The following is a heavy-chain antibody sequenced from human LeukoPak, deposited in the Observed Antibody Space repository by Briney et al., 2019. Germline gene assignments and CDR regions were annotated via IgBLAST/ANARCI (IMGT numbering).Heavy chain of an antibody. V-gene: IGHV3-64D*06. CDR1: GFIFSSYP. J-gene: IGHJ4*02. CDR3: VKDQGEYSSSGYYFDN. D-gene: IGHD6-13*01. CDR2: ITSNGDST. Sequence: PGGSLRLSCSTSGFIFSSYPMHWVRQPPGKGLEYVSGITSNGDSTNYADSVKGRFTISRDNSKNTLSLHMSSLRAEDTAVYYCVKDQGEYSSSGYYFDNWGQGTLVTVSS.